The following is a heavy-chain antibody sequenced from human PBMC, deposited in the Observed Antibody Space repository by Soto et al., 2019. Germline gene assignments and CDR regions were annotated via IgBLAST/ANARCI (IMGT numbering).Heavy chain of an antibody. V-gene: IGHV3-53*05. Sequence: PGGSLRLSCAASGFTVSSNFMNWVRHAPGKGLEWLSVIFPGGSTYYADSMKGRFTISRDNSKSTLYLQMSSLRPEDTAVYYCAGRSCGSSRCYGHFDVWGRGTQVTVSS. CDR3: AGRSCGSSRCYGHFDV. D-gene: IGHD2-2*01. CDR1: GFTVSSNF. J-gene: IGHJ2*01. CDR2: IFPGGST.